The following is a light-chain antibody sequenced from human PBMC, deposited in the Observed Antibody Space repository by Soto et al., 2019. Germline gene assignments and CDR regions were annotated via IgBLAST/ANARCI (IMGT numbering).Light chain of an antibody. V-gene: IGKV3-20*01. CDR3: QQRYSWYS. Sequence: EIVLTQSPGTLSLSPGERATLSCRASQSVSSNYLAWYQQKPGQAPRLLIYGATNRATGIPDRFSGSVSGADFTLTISRLEPEDFAVYYCQQRYSWYSFGQGTKLVI. J-gene: IGKJ2*03. CDR1: QSVSSNY. CDR2: GAT.